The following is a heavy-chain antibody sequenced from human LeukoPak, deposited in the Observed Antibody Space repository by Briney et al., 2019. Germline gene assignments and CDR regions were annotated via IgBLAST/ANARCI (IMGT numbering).Heavy chain of an antibody. CDR3: AKFGSVPAAQGRNWFDP. CDR2: ISAYTGDT. Sequence: GASVKVSCKASGYTFTSYDINWVRQAPGQGLEWMGWISAYTGDTNYAQNLQGRITMTTDTYTSTAYMELRSLRSDDTAVYYCAKFGSVPAAQGRNWFDPWGQGTLVTVSS. CDR1: GYTFTSYD. D-gene: IGHD2-2*01. J-gene: IGHJ5*02. V-gene: IGHV1-18*01.